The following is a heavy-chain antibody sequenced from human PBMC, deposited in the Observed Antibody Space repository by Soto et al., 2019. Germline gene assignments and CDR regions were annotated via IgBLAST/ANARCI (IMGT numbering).Heavy chain of an antibody. D-gene: IGHD6-25*01. CDR1: GGSISSGGYY. J-gene: IGHJ4*02. V-gene: IGHV4-31*03. CDR2: IYYSGST. CDR3: ARRLPRAARSRDY. Sequence: SETLSLTCTVSGGSISSGGYYWSWIRQHPGKGLECIGYIYYSGSTYYNPSLKSRVTISVDTSKNQFSLKLSSVTAADTAVYYCARRLPRAARSRDYWGQGTLVTVSS.